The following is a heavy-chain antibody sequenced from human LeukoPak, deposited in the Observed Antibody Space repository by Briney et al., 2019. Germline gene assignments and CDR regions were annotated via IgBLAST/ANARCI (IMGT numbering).Heavy chain of an antibody. CDR2: ISGSGGHT. D-gene: IGHD3-22*01. V-gene: IGHV3-23*01. J-gene: IGHJ4*02. CDR3: AKEGRLTVAAVVVENYFDY. CDR1: GFTFSRSA. Sequence: GGSLRLSCVGSGFTFSRSAMSWVRLAPGKGLEWVSGISGSGGHTYYTDSVKGRFIISRDNSGTTVSLQMNSLTTDDTAVYFCAKEGRLTVAAVVVENYFDYWGQGTPVIVSA.